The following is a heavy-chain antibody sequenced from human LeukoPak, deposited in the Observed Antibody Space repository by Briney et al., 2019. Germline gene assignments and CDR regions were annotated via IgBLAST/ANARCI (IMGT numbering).Heavy chain of an antibody. Sequence: NPSETLSLTCAVSGGSISSYYWSWIRQPPGRGLEWIGYIYYSGSTNYNPSLKSRVTISVDTSKNQFSLKLSSVTAADTAVYYCARGQAFDIWGQGTMVTVSS. CDR3: ARGQAFDI. CDR2: IYYSGST. J-gene: IGHJ3*02. V-gene: IGHV4-59*01. CDR1: GGSISSYY.